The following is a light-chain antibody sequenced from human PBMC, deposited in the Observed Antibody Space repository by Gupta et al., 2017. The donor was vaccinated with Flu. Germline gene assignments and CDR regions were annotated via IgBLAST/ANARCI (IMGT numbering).Light chain of an antibody. V-gene: IGKV1-5*03. J-gene: IGKJ1*01. CDR1: QSISTW. CDR2: KAS. Sequence: DIQMIQSPSTLSASVGDRVTITCRASQSISTWLDWYQQKPGKAPKLLIYKASSLESGVPSRFSGSGSGTEFTLTISSLQPDDLATYYCQQNNSYPPTFGQGTKVEIK. CDR3: QQNNSYPPT.